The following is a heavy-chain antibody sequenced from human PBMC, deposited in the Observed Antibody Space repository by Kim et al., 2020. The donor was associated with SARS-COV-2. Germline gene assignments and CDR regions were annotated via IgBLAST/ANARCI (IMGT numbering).Heavy chain of an antibody. CDR2: VYHSGST. V-gene: IGHV4-59*11. J-gene: IGHJ5*01. D-gene: IGHD2-15*01. Sequence: SETLSLTCTVSGAYITNHYWSWIRQPPGKGLEWIGNVYHSGSTSYNPSLKSRVTMSVETSKRKFSLQVTSVTAADTAIYYCVREGYFDGGSFFFDSWG. CDR1: GAYITNHY. CDR3: VREGYFDGGSFFFDS.